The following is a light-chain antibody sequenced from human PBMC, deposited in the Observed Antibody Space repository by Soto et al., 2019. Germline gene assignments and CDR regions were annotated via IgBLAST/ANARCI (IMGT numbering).Light chain of an antibody. V-gene: IGKV3-11*01. Sequence: EVVLTQSPATLSLSPGERAILSCRASQSVSTFLAWFQQKPGQPPRLLIYNASNRTTGIPARFSGSGSGTDFTLTISSLEPEDFAVYYCQQGGDWLPITFGQGTRLEI. CDR1: QSVSTF. CDR2: NAS. J-gene: IGKJ5*01. CDR3: QQGGDWLPIT.